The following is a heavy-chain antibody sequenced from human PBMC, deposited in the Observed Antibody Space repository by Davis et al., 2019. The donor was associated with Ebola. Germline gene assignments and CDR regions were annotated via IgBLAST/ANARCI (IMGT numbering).Heavy chain of an antibody. J-gene: IGHJ4*02. CDR1: GFTFSSYA. CDR2: ISGSGGST. Sequence: PGGSLRLSCAASGFTFSSYAMSWVRQAPGKGLEWVSAISGSGGSTYYADSVKGWFTISRDNSKNTLYLQMNSLRAEDTAVYYCAKDRYGDYLLFYYFDYWGQGTLVTVSS. D-gene: IGHD4-17*01. V-gene: IGHV3-23*01. CDR3: AKDRYGDYLLFYYFDY.